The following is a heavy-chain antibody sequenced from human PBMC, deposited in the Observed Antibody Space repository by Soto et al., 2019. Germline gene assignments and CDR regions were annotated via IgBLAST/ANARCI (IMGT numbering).Heavy chain of an antibody. D-gene: IGHD4-17*01. CDR1: GNSMFNYY. J-gene: IGHJ6*02. CDR3: AKGGFVDGDYMLHVVDV. V-gene: IGHV4-4*07. Sequence: QVHLQESGPGLVKPSGTLSLICTVSGNSMFNYYWSWIRQPAGKGLEWIGRVYTDGTAIYNPSLKSRVTMSVDMSKNQFPLNVHSVTAADTAVYYCAKGGFVDGDYMLHVVDVWGQGATVIVS. CDR2: VYTDGTA.